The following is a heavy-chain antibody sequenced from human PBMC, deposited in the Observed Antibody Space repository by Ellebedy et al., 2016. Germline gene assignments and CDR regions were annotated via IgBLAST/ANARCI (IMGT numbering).Heavy chain of an antibody. Sequence: GESLKISCAASGFTFSSYGMHWVRQAPGKGLEWVSVISYDGSNEYYADSVKGRFAISRDNSKNTLYLQMNSLRAEDTAVYYCAKPLGISWDYYYYGMDVWGQGTTVTVSS. CDR3: AKPLGISWDYYYYGMDV. V-gene: IGHV3-30-3*02. CDR1: GFTFSSYG. J-gene: IGHJ6*02. D-gene: IGHD2-2*01. CDR2: ISYDGSNE.